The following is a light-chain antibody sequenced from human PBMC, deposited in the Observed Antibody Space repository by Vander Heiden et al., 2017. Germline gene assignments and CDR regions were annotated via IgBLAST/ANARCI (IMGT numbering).Light chain of an antibody. Sequence: DIVMTQSPDSLAGSLGERATITCRSSQSVSFSSNNKNYLAWYQQTPGHPPQLLIYCASTRESGVPERFSGSGSGTDFTLTISSLQAEDAALYYCQQFYSAPYTFGQGTKLEIK. V-gene: IGKV4-1*01. CDR3: QQFYSAPYT. CDR2: CAS. J-gene: IGKJ2*01. CDR1: QSVSFSSNNKNY.